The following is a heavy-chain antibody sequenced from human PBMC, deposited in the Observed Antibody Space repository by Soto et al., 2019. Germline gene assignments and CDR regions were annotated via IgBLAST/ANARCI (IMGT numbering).Heavy chain of an antibody. CDR3: ARVPTYYYYGMDV. Sequence: PGESLKISCKGSGYSFTSYWISWVRQMPGKGLEWMGKIDPSDSYTNYSPSFQGQVTISTDKSVGTAYLQWSSLKASDTAMYYCARVPTYYYYGMDVWGQGTTVTLS. CDR1: GYSFTSYW. V-gene: IGHV5-10-1*01. CDR2: IDPSDSYT. J-gene: IGHJ6*02.